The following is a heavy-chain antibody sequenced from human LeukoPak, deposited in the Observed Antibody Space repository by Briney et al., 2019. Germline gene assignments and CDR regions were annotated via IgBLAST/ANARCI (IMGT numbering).Heavy chain of an antibody. CDR2: ISGHNGNT. V-gene: IGHV1-18*01. CDR1: GYTFTSYG. Sequence: ASVKVSCKASGYTFTSYGISWVRQAPGQGLEWMGWISGHNGNTDYAQKVQGRVTMTTDTSTSTAHMELRSLRSDDTAVYYCARAGDYYYMDVWGKGTTVTVSS. D-gene: IGHD2-8*02. J-gene: IGHJ6*03. CDR3: ARAGDYYYMDV.